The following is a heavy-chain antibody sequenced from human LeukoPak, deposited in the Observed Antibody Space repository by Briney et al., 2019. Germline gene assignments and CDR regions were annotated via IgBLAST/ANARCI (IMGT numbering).Heavy chain of an antibody. CDR1: EFTFSSYW. J-gene: IGHJ4*02. Sequence: GGSLRLSCAASEFTFSSYWMNWVRQAPGKGLEWVANIKQDGSEKYYVDSVKGRFTISRDNAKNSLYLQMNSLRVEDTAVYYCARDHARDGYNFWGQGTLVTASS. V-gene: IGHV3-7*01. CDR3: ARDHARDGYNF. CDR2: IKQDGSEK. D-gene: IGHD5-24*01.